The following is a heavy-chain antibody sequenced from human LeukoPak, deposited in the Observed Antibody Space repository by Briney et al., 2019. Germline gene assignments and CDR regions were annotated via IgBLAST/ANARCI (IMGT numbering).Heavy chain of an antibody. CDR1: GGTFSTYA. CDR3: ARDRVVGLGIDNAFDI. J-gene: IGHJ3*02. Sequence: SVKVSCKASGGTFSTYAISWVRQAPGQGLEWMGGIIPVFGTANYAQKFQGRVTITADESTSTAYMELSSLRSEDTAVYYCARDRVVGLGIDNAFDIWGHGTMVTVSS. CDR2: IIPVFGTA. D-gene: IGHD2-15*01. V-gene: IGHV1-69*01.